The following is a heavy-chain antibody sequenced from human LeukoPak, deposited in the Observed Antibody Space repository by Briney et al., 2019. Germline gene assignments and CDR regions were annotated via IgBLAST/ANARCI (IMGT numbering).Heavy chain of an antibody. Sequence: GASVKVSCKASGYTFTSYYMHWVRQAPGQGLEWMGIINPSGGSTSYAQKFQGRVTMTRDMSTSTVYMELSSLRSEDTAVYYCARGPIAAAGSYYYYYYMDVWGKGTTVTVSS. V-gene: IGHV1-46*01. CDR2: INPSGGST. J-gene: IGHJ6*03. D-gene: IGHD6-13*01. CDR3: ARGPIAAAGSYYYYYYMDV. CDR1: GYTFTSYY.